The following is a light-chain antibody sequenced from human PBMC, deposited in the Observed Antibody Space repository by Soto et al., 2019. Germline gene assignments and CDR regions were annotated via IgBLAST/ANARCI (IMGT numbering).Light chain of an antibody. V-gene: IGKV3-11*01. J-gene: IGKJ4*01. CDR2: DAS. CDR3: QQRSNWPRLT. CDR1: QSVSSY. Sequence: ILLTHSPATLSLSPGERATLSCRASQSVSSYLAWYQQKPGQAPRLLIYDASNRATGIPARFSGSGSGTDFTLTISSLEPEDFAVYYCQQRSNWPRLTFGGGTRVDIK.